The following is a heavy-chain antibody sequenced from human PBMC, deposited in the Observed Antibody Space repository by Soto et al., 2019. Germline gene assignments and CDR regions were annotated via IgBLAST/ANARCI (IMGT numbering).Heavy chain of an antibody. CDR3: ARHHPRTLAAIDIPFAF. D-gene: IGHD2-21*01. V-gene: IGHV4-4*09. CDR2: TFSRGSA. CDR1: GDSIGNSH. Sequence: SETLSLTCTVSGDSIGNSHWSWIRQPPGKGLEWIGLTFSRGSATYNPSLKSRVTISVDTSKNQLSLKLTSVTAADTAVYFCARHHPRTLAAIDIPFAFRGKRTLVIVSS. J-gene: IGHJ4*02.